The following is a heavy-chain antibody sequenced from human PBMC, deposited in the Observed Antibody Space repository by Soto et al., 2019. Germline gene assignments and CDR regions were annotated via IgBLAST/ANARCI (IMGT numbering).Heavy chain of an antibody. Sequence: SETLSLTCAVYGGSFSGYYWSWIRQPPGKGLEWIGEINHSGSTNYNPSLKSRVTISVDTSKNQFSLKLSSVTAADTAVYYCARAPSKEGYCSSTSCYGQGYYFDYWGQGTLVTVSS. V-gene: IGHV4-34*01. CDR1: GGSFSGYY. CDR2: INHSGST. J-gene: IGHJ4*02. CDR3: ARAPSKEGYCSSTSCYGQGYYFDY. D-gene: IGHD2-2*01.